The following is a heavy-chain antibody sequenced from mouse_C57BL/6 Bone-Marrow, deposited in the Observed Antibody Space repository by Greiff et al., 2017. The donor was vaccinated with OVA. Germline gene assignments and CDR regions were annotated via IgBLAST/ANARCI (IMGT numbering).Heavy chain of an antibody. CDR3: ASIYYDYERVPY. D-gene: IGHD2-4*01. CDR2: ISYDGSN. V-gene: IGHV3-6*01. CDR1: GYSITSGYY. J-gene: IGHJ3*01. Sequence: VQLQQSGPGLVKPSQSLSLTCSVTGYSITSGYYWNWIRQFPGNKLEWRGYISYDGSNNYNPSLKNRISITRDTSTNQFFLKLNSVTTEDTATYYGASIYYDYERVPYWGQGTRVTGSA.